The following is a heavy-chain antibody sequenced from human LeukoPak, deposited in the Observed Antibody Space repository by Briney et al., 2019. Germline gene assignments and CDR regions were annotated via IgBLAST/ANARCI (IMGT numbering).Heavy chain of an antibody. J-gene: IGHJ4*02. CDR3: AKGLVGDDY. Sequence: GGSLRLSCAASGITISSNHMTWVRQAPGKGLEWVSASTEGVGTTYYADSVKGRFTISRDYSRNTLYLEMNSLRAEDTAVYYCAKGLVGDDYWGQGTLVTVSS. D-gene: IGHD2-2*01. V-gene: IGHV3-23*01. CDR1: GITISSNH. CDR2: STEGVGTT.